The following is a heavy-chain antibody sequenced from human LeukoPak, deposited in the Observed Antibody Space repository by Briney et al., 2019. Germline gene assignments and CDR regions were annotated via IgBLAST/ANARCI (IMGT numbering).Heavy chain of an antibody. CDR2: ISYDGSNK. CDR3: AKDLAVGADEAFDI. CDR1: GFTFSSYA. V-gene: IGHV3-30*04. Sequence: GGSLRLSCAASGFTFSSYAMHWVRQAPGKGLEWGAVISYDGSNKFYADSVKGRFTISRDNSKNTLYLQMNSLRAEDTAVYYCAKDLAVGADEAFDIWGQGTMVTVSS. D-gene: IGHD1-26*01. J-gene: IGHJ3*02.